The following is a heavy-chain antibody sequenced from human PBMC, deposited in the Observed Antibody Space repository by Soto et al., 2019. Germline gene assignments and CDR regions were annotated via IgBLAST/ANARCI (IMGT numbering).Heavy chain of an antibody. CDR3: ARDADPAYYYDSSGYPLRYFDL. CDR1: GGSISSGGYY. V-gene: IGHV4-31*03. Sequence: QVQLQESGPGLVKPSQTLSLTCTVSGGSISSGGYYWSWIRQHPGKGLEWIGYIYYSGSTYYNPSLKSRVTISVDTSKNPFSLKLSSVTAADTAVYYCARDADPAYYYDSSGYPLRYFDLWGRGTLVTVSS. J-gene: IGHJ2*01. D-gene: IGHD3-22*01. CDR2: IYYSGST.